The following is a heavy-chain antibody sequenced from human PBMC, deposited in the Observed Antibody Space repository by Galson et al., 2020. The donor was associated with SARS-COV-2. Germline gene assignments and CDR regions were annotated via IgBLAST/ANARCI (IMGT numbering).Heavy chain of an antibody. CDR2: MNPNSGNT. J-gene: IGHJ6*03. CDR1: GYTFTSYD. D-gene: IGHD2-2*01. V-gene: IGHV1-8*01. CDR3: AREVSVVVPAATNYYYYYMDV. Sequence: ASVKVSCKASGYTFTSYDINWVRQATGQGLEWMGWMNPNSGNTGYAQKFQGRVTMTRNTSISTAYMELSSLRSEDTAVYYCAREVSVVVPAATNYYYYYMDVWGKGTTVTVSS.